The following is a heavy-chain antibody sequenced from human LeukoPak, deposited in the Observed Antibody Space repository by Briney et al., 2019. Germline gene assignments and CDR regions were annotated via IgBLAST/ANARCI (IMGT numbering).Heavy chain of an antibody. D-gene: IGHD5-12*01. CDR1: GGSISSSSYY. CDR3: ARQLGYSGYDFDY. CDR2: IYYSGST. J-gene: IGHJ4*02. V-gene: IGHV4-39*01. Sequence: PSETLSLTCTVSGGSISSSSYYWGWLRQPPGKGLEWIGSIYYSGSTYYNPSLKSRVTISVDTSKNQFSLKLSSVTAADTAVYHCARQLGYSGYDFDYWGQGTLVTVSS.